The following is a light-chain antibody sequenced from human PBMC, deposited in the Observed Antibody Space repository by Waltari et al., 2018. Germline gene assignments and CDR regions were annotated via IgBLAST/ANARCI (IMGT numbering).Light chain of an antibody. CDR2: RAS. V-gene: IGKV1-6*02. CDR3: QQGYDFPCT. Sequence: IQMTQSPSSLSASIGDTVTITCRASRDIANNLNWYQQQSGKAPKLLIYRASSLQSGVPSRFSDSGSGTDFSLTISSLQPEDFATYYCQQGYDFPCTFGRGTKVEIK. J-gene: IGKJ4*01. CDR1: RDIANN.